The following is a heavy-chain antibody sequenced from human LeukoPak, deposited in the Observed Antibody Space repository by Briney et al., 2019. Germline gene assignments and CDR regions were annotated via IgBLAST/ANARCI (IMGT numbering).Heavy chain of an antibody. CDR2: ISSSGDTI. Sequence: GGSLRLSCAASAFTFSSYEMNWVRQAPGKGLEWISYISSSGDTIYYADSVKGRFTISRDNSKNSLYLQMNSLRAEDTAVYYCASSRGGYYFDYWGQGTLVTVSS. CDR3: ASSRGGYYFDY. CDR1: AFTFSSYE. J-gene: IGHJ4*02. V-gene: IGHV3-48*03. D-gene: IGHD3-16*01.